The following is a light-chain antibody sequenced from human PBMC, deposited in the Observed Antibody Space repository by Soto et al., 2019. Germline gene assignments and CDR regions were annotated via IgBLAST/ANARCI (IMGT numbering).Light chain of an antibody. CDR3: QQYYDWPEYT. V-gene: IGKV3-15*01. CDR2: RAS. J-gene: IGKJ2*01. Sequence: ETVMTQSPATLSVSPGESATLSCRASQSVGSNFAWYQQKPGQAPRLLIYRASTRATGVPVRFSGGGSGTDFTLTINSLQSEDFGVYYCQQYYDWPEYTFGQGSKLEI. CDR1: QSVGSN.